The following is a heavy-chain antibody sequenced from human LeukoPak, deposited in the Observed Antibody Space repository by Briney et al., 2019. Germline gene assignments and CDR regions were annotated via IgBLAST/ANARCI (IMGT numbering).Heavy chain of an antibody. J-gene: IGHJ5*02. CDR1: GGSFSGYY. Sequence: RASETLPLTCAVYGGSFSGYYWSWIRQPPGKGLEWIGEINHSGSTNYNPSLKSRVTISVDTSKNQFSLKLSSVTAADTAVYYCARGALYDYVWGSYRKTRGYNWFDPWGQGTLVTVSS. V-gene: IGHV4-34*01. CDR2: INHSGST. CDR3: ARGALYDYVWGSYRKTRGYNWFDP. D-gene: IGHD3-16*02.